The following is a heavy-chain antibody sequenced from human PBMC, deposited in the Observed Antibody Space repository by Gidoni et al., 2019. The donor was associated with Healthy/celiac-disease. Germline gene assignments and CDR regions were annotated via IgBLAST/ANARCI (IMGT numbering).Heavy chain of an antibody. J-gene: IGHJ6*02. V-gene: IGHV1-2*02. CDR1: GYTFTGYY. Sequence: QVQLVQSGAEVKKPGASVKVSCKASGYTFTGYYMHWVRQAPGQGLGWRGWINPNSGGTNYAQKFQGRVTMTRDTSISTAYMELSRLRSDDTAVYYCARVGRRIPYYYYGMDVWGQGTTVTVSS. D-gene: IGHD2-2*02. CDR3: ARVGRRIPYYYYGMDV. CDR2: INPNSGGT.